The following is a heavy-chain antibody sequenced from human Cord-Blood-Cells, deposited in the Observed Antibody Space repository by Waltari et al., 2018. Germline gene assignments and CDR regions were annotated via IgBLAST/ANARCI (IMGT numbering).Heavy chain of an antibody. D-gene: IGHD2-8*01. CDR2: FIPIFGKA. V-gene: IGHV1-69*12. CDR3: ARTPLGYCTNGVCYAEYFQH. Sequence: QVQLVQSGAEVKKPGSSVKVSCKASGGTFSSYAISWVRQAPGQGLEWMGGFIPIFGKANYAQKFQGRVTMTADESTSTAYMELSSLRSEDTAVYYCARTPLGYCTNGVCYAEYFQHWGQGTLVTVSS. CDR1: GGTFSSYA. J-gene: IGHJ1*01.